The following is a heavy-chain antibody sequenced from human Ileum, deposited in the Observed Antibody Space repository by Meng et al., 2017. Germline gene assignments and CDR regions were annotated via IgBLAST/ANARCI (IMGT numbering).Heavy chain of an antibody. D-gene: IGHD6-19*01. CDR2: IHHSGST. CDR3: AKDGYRSGIYPSLDY. Sequence: QVQPQEPGPGLGKPSGTLSLTCTVSGASIIGVNWWTWVRQTPGKGLEWIGEIHHSGSTNSIPSLKSRVTLSVDKSKNQFSLSMTSVTAADTAVYYCAKDGYRSGIYPSLDYWGQGVLVTVSS. J-gene: IGHJ4*02. V-gene: IGHV4-4*02. CDR1: GASIIGVNW.